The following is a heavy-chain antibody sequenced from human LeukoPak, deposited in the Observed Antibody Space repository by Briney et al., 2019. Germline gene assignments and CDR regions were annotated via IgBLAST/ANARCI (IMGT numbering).Heavy chain of an antibody. CDR3: ARSRSSSWFLFDY. Sequence: PSETLSLTCTVSGASISSYYWSWIRQPPGKGLEWIGYIYYSGSTNYNPSLKSRVTISVDTSKNQFSLKLNSVTAADTAVYHCARSRSSSWFLFDYWGQGTLVTVSS. V-gene: IGHV4-59*01. D-gene: IGHD6-13*01. CDR1: GASISSYY. J-gene: IGHJ4*02. CDR2: IYYSGST.